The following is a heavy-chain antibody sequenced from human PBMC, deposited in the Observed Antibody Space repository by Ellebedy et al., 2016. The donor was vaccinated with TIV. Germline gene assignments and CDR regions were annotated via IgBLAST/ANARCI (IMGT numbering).Heavy chain of an antibody. CDR3: ARGRRRSSGRGNWFDP. D-gene: IGHD1-26*01. CDR1: GGSFSGYY. Sequence: MPGGSLRLSCAVYGGSFSGYYWSWIRQPPGKGLEWIGEINHSGTTNYNPSLKSRVTVSVDTSKSQFSLKLRYVTAADTAVYFCARGRRRSSGRGNWFDPWGQGTLVTVSS. J-gene: IGHJ5*02. CDR2: INHSGTT. V-gene: IGHV4-34*01.